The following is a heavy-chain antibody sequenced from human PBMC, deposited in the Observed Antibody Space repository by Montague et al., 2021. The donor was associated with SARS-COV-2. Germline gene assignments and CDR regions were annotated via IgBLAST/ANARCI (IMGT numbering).Heavy chain of an antibody. V-gene: IGHV4-59*01. CDR3: ARGMGGSYLYYFDY. CDR1: GGSISSNY. Sequence: SETLSLTCAVSGGSISSNYWRWLRRHPPKKVQWFGEIYYSRSTNYNNSSQSRVTILVDMSKNQFSLKLSSVTAADTAVYYCARGMGGSYLYYFDYWGQGTLVTVSS. D-gene: IGHD1-26*01. J-gene: IGHJ4*02. CDR2: IYYSRST.